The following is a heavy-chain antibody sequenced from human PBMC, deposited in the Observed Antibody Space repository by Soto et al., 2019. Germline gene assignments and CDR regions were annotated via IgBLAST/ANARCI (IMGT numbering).Heavy chain of an antibody. V-gene: IGHV4-59*01. D-gene: IGHD2-21*02. CDR1: GGSISSYY. Sequence: SETLSLTCTVSGGSISSYYWSWIRQPPGKGLEWIGYIYYSGSTNYNPSFKSRVTISVDTSKNQFSLKLNSVTAADAAVYYCARDLWGYCGTDCYPLDVWGQGTTVTVSS. CDR3: ARDLWGYCGTDCYPLDV. CDR2: IYYSGST. J-gene: IGHJ6*02.